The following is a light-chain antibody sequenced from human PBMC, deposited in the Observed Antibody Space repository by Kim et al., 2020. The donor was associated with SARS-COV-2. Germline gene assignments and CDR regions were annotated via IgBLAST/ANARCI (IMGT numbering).Light chain of an antibody. Sequence: QSVTISCTETSSDVVRYKYVSWYQQHPDRVPTIMIYDGSRRPSGVPDRFSGSKSGNTASLTISGLQAEDEADYYCCSYAGSYTYVFGTGTKVTVL. CDR3: CSYAGSYTYV. CDR1: SSDVVRYKY. CDR2: DGS. V-gene: IGLV2-11*03. J-gene: IGLJ1*01.